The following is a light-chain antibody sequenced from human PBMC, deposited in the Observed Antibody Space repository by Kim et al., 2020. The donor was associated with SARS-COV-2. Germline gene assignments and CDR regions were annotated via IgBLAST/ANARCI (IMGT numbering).Light chain of an antibody. Sequence: NFMLTQPHSVSESPGKTVTISCTRSSGSIASYYVQWCQQRPGSAPTTVIIEHTHRPSGVPDRFSGSIDSSSNSASLTISGLRTEDEADYYCQSYDTNNHVIFGGGTQLTVL. CDR1: SGSIASYY. CDR2: EHT. J-gene: IGLJ2*01. CDR3: QSYDTNNHVI. V-gene: IGLV6-57*04.